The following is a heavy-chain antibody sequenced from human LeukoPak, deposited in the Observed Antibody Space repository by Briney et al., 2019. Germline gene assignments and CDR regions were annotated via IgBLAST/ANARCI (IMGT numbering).Heavy chain of an antibody. V-gene: IGHV3-30*02. CDR3: AKDPSVDTAMAGDYFDY. Sequence: PGGSLRLSCAASGFTFSSYGMHWVRQAPGKGLEWVAFIRYDGGNKYYADSVKGRFTISRDNSKNTLYLQMNSLRAEDTAVYYCAKDPSVDTAMAGDYFDYWGQGTLVTVSS. CDR2: IRYDGGNK. CDR1: GFTFSSYG. J-gene: IGHJ4*02. D-gene: IGHD5-18*01.